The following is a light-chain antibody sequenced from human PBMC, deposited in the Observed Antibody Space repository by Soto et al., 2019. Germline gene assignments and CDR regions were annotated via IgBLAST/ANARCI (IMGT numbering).Light chain of an antibody. Sequence: QSALTQPRSVSESPGQSVTISCTGPTIDVDSSNYVSWYQQHPGKAPKLMIYDVSERPSGVPDRFSGSKSGSTASLTISGLQAEDEADYYCCSYATTFYVFGSGTKVTVL. V-gene: IGLV2-11*01. CDR2: DVS. CDR3: CSYATTFYV. J-gene: IGLJ1*01. CDR1: TIDVDSSNY.